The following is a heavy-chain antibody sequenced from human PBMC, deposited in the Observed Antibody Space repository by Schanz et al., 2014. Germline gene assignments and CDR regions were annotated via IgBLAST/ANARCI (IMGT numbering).Heavy chain of an antibody. CDR2: INPNSGGT. CDR3: ASSSYRLLSYYYAMDV. Sequence: QVQLVQSGAEVKKPGASVKVSCKASGYTFTNYGISWVRQAPGQGLEWMGWINPNSGGTNYTQKFQGRVTMTRDTSISTAYMELSRLRSDDTAVYYCASSSYRLLSYYYAMDVWGQGTTVTVSS. V-gene: IGHV1-2*02. CDR1: GYTFTNYG. D-gene: IGHD1-26*01. J-gene: IGHJ6*02.